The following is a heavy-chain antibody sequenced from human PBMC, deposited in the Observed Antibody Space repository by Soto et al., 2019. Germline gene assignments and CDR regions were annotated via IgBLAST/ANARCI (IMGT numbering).Heavy chain of an antibody. V-gene: IGHV4-59*01. CDR1: GGSISSYY. Sequence: PSETLSLTCTVSGGSISSYYWSWIRQPPGKGLEWIGYIYYSGSTNYNPSLKSRVSISADTSKNQFSLKLSPVTAADTATYYCAHFPAPGTAVFDYWGQGTLVTVSS. D-gene: IGHD6-13*01. J-gene: IGHJ4*02. CDR2: IYYSGST. CDR3: AHFPAPGTAVFDY.